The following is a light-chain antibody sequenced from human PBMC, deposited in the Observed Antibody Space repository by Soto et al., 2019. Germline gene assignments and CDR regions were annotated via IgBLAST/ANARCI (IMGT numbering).Light chain of an antibody. CDR3: QQSYNTPYT. CDR2: AAS. Sequence: DIQMTQSPSSLSASVGGRVTITCRASQSISSSLNWYQQKPGKAPNLLIYAASILQGGVPSRFSGSGSVTDFTLTISSLQLEDFAVYYCQQSYNTPYTIGQGTTLEIK. J-gene: IGKJ2*01. V-gene: IGKV1-39*01. CDR1: QSISSS.